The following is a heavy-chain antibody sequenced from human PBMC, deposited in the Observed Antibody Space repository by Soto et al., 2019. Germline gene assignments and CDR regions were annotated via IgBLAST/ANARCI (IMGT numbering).Heavy chain of an antibody. V-gene: IGHV2-26*01. CDR3: ARGYGSGSSGYYYYGMDV. D-gene: IGHD3-10*01. CDR2: IFSNDEK. J-gene: IGHJ6*02. Sequence: QVTLKESGPVLVKPTETLTLTCTVSGFSLSNARMSVSWIRQPPGKALEWLAHIFSNDEKSYSTSLKSRLTISQDTSKSQVVLTMTNMDPLDTATYYCARGYGSGSSGYYYYGMDVWGQGTTVTVSS. CDR1: GFSLSNARMS.